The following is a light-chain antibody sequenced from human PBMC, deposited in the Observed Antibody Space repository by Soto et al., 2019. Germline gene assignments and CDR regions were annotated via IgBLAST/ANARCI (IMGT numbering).Light chain of an antibody. CDR3: QQYNNWPPLT. CDR1: QSVSSN. J-gene: IGKJ4*01. Sequence: EIVMTQSPATLSVSPGERATLSCRAGQSVSSNLAWYQQKPGQAPRLLIYGASTRATGIPARFSGSGSGTEFTLTISNLQSEDFAVYYCQQYNNWPPLTFGGGTKVEIK. V-gene: IGKV3-15*01. CDR2: GAS.